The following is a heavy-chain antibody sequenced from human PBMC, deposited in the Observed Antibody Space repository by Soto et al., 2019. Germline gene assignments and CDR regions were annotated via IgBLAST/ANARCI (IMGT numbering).Heavy chain of an antibody. J-gene: IGHJ4*02. V-gene: IGHV3-23*01. CDR3: AKAGRGHSYAYYFDY. CDR2: ISGRGAST. D-gene: IGHD3-16*01. CDR1: GFTFSSYA. Sequence: SLRLSCAASGFTFSSYAMIWVRQAPGKGLEWVSAISGRGASTYFADSVKGRFTISRDNSKNTLSLQMNSLRVDETGIYYCAKAGRGHSYAYYFDYWGQGTLVTVSS.